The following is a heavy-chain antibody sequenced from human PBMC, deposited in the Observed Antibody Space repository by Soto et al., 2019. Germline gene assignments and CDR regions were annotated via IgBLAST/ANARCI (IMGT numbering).Heavy chain of an antibody. CDR1: GGSISSGDAY. J-gene: IGHJ6*02. D-gene: IGHD3-16*01. CDR2: IYYRGRP. CDR3: AREGAASYSYYYGTDV. V-gene: IGHV4-30-4*01. Sequence: QVQLQESGPGLVKPSQTLSLTCTVSGGSISSGDAYWSWIRQSPGTGLEWIGYIYYRGRPFYNPSLESRATISVDTSKNQFALKLNSVTAADTAVYYCAREGAASYSYYYGTDVWGQGTTVTVSS.